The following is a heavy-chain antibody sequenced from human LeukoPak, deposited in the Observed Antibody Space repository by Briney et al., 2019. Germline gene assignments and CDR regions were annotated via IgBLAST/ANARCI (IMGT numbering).Heavy chain of an antibody. CDR1: GGSISSSSYY. D-gene: IGHD6-13*01. CDR3: ARILYSSSRRRFDY. Sequence: SETLSLTCTVSGGSISSSSYYWGWIRQPPGKGLEWIGSIYYSGSTYYNPSLKSRVTISVDTSKNQFSLKLSSVTAADTAVYYCARILYSSSRRRFDYWGQGTLVTVSS. CDR2: IYYSGST. J-gene: IGHJ4*02. V-gene: IGHV4-39*07.